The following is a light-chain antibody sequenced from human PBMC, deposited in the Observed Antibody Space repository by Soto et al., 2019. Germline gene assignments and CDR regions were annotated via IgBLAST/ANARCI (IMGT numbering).Light chain of an antibody. Sequence: QSALTQPRSVSGSPGQSVTISCTGTSSDVGGYDYVSWYQQHPDIAPQLILYDITKRPSGVPDRFSGSKSGNTASLTISGLQAEDEADYYCCSYAGRYSWVFGGGTKLTVL. CDR1: SSDVGGYDY. V-gene: IGLV2-11*01. J-gene: IGLJ3*02. CDR2: DIT. CDR3: CSYAGRYSWV.